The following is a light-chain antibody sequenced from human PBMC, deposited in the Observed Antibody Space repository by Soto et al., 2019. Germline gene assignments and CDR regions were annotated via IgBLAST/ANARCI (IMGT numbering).Light chain of an antibody. CDR2: GAS. Sequence: EIVLTQSPGTLSLSPGERATLSCRASQSVSSSYLAWYQQKPCQAPRLLSYGASSRATGIPDRFSGSGSGTDFTLTISRLEPEDFAVYYCQQYGSSPPYTFGQGTKLEIK. J-gene: IGKJ2*01. V-gene: IGKV3-20*01. CDR3: QQYGSSPPYT. CDR1: QSVSSSY.